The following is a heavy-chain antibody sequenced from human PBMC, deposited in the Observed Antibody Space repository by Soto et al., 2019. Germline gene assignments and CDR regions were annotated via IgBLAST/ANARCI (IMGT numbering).Heavy chain of an antibody. CDR1: GFTVSSNY. Sequence: EVQLVESGGGLVQPGGSLRLSCAASGFTVSSNYMSWVRQAPGKGLEWVSVIYSGGSTYYADSVKGRFTISRDNSKNALYLQMNSLRAEDTAVYYCARDQVTMVRGVDNLYYYYYYMDVWGKGTTVTVSS. CDR3: ARDQVTMVRGVDNLYYYYYYMDV. J-gene: IGHJ6*03. D-gene: IGHD3-10*01. V-gene: IGHV3-66*01. CDR2: IYSGGST.